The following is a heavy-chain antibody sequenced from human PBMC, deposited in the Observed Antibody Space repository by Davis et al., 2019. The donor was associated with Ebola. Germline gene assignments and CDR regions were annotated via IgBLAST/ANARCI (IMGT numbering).Heavy chain of an antibody. CDR3: ARDTTVTTFDY. CDR2: IITIFGTA. CDR1: GGTFSSYA. J-gene: IGHJ4*02. V-gene: IGHV1-69*05. Sequence: SVKVSCKASGGTFSSYAISWVRHAPAQGLEWTGGIITIFGTANYAPKPQGRVTMTTDTSTSTAYMGLRGLRSDDTAVYYCARDTTVTTFDYWGQGTLVTVSS. D-gene: IGHD4-17*01.